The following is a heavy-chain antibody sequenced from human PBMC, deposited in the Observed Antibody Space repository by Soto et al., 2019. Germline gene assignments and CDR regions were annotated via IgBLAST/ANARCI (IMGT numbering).Heavy chain of an antibody. CDR3: ARGFSLWVAAAGVNWFDP. D-gene: IGHD6-13*01. CDR2: IYTSGST. V-gene: IGHV4-4*07. J-gene: IGHJ5*02. Sequence: QVQLQESGPGLVKPSETLSLTCTVSGGSISSYYWSWIRQPAGKGLEWIGRIYTSGSTNYNPSLKSRVTLSVGTSKNQFYLKLSSVTAADTAVYYCARGFSLWVAAAGVNWFDPWGQGTLVTVSS. CDR1: GGSISSYY.